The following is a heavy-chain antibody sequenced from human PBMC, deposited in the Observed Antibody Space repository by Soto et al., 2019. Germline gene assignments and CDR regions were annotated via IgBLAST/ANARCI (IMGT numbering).Heavy chain of an antibody. Sequence: QVQLVESGGGVVQPGRSLRLSCAASGFTFSSYAMHWVRQAPGKGLVWVAVISYDGSNKYYADSVKGRFTISRDNSKNTLYPQMNSLRAEDTAVYYCARDRSGGTFYDSSGFGYWSQGTLLTVSS. CDR2: ISYDGSNK. D-gene: IGHD3-22*01. V-gene: IGHV3-30-3*01. CDR3: ARDRSGGTFYDSSGFGY. J-gene: IGHJ4*02. CDR1: GFTFSSYA.